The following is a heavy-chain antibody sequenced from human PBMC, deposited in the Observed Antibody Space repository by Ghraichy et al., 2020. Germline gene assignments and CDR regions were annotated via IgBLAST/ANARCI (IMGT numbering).Heavy chain of an antibody. CDR3: AKDRQVASVYGLDV. Sequence: GGSLRLSCAASEFTFSSYAMTWVRQAPGKGLEWVSSISGSGESVSYADSVRGRFTTSRDNSKNTLYLQMNSLRVEDTAVYFCAKDRQVASVYGLDVWGQGTTVTVSS. D-gene: IGHD2-21*01. J-gene: IGHJ6*02. V-gene: IGHV3-23*01. CDR1: EFTFSSYA. CDR2: ISGSGESV.